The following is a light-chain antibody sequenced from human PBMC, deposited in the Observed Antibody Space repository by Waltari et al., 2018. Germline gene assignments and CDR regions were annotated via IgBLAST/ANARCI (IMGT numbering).Light chain of an antibody. Sequence: DGQMTQSPSNLSASVGDRVTITCRDSQSVSVWLAWYQQKPGKAPKLLFYAASSLESGVPSRFSGSGSGTEFTLTISGLQPDDFATYYCQQYNSYSTFGQGTKVEIK. V-gene: IGKV1-5*03. CDR3: QQYNSYST. J-gene: IGKJ1*01. CDR1: QSVSVW. CDR2: AAS.